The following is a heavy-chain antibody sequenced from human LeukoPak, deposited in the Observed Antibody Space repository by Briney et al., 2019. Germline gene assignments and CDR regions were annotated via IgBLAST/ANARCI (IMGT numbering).Heavy chain of an antibody. D-gene: IGHD6-19*01. Sequence: GGSLRLSCAASGLTFRDYTMNWVRQAPGKGLEWVASITSGSSYIYYADSVKGRFTISRDNAKNSLYLQMNSLRAEDTAVYYCATPVAVTGTDWGQGTLVTVSS. J-gene: IGHJ4*02. CDR2: ITSGSSYI. V-gene: IGHV3-21*04. CDR1: GLTFRDYT. CDR3: ATPVAVTGTD.